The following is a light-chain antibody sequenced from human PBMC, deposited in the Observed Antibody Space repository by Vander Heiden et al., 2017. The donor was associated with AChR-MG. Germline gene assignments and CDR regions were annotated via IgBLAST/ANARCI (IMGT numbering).Light chain of an antibody. CDR1: QSVTSH. CDR3: QQYNNWPFT. CDR2: GAS. J-gene: IGKJ3*01. V-gene: IGKV3-15*01. Sequence: EIVLTQSPATLSVSPGARATLSCRASQSVTSHLVWYQQKPGQAPRPLIYGASTRATGIPGRFSGSGSGTEFTLTISSLQAEDFAVYYCQQYNNWPFTFGPGTKVDIK.